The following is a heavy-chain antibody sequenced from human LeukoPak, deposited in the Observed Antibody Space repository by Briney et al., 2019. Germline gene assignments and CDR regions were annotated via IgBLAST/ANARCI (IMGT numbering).Heavy chain of an antibody. Sequence: GRSMSLSCAVYGFTFDDYAMQWVSQAPGKGLEWVSLISGDGGSTYYAASVKGRFTISRDNSKNSLYLQMNSLRTEDTALYYCAKDDGSSSWPYYYYYGMDVWGQGTTVTVSS. J-gene: IGHJ6*02. CDR2: ISGDGGST. CDR1: GFTFDDYA. V-gene: IGHV3-43*02. CDR3: AKDDGSSSWPYYYYYGMDV. D-gene: IGHD6-13*01.